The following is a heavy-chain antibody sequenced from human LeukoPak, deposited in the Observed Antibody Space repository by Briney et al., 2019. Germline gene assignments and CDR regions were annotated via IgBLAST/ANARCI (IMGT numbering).Heavy chain of an antibody. D-gene: IGHD5-24*01. CDR3: ARVIRDGYIDKPSSFDY. V-gene: IGHV4-39*07. CDR2: IYYSGST. Sequence: SETLSLTCTVSGGSISSSSYYWGWIRQPPGKGLEWIGSIYYSGSTYYNPSHKSRVTISVDTSKNQFSLKLSSVTAADTAVYYCARVIRDGYIDKPSSFDYWGQGTLVTVSS. J-gene: IGHJ4*02. CDR1: GGSISSSSYY.